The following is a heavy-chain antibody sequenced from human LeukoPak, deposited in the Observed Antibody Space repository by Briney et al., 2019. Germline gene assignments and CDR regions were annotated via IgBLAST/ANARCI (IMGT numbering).Heavy chain of an antibody. V-gene: IGHV3-23*01. Sequence: PGGTLRLSCEASGFAFRSYAMTWGRQAPGKGLEWVSAISGSGAKTYYADSVKGRFTISRDNSRNTLYLQMNSLRAEDTAVYYCAQGDSYYDFLLSVWGQGTMVTVSS. CDR2: ISGSGAKT. J-gene: IGHJ3*01. D-gene: IGHD3-3*01. CDR3: AQGDSYYDFLLSV. CDR1: GFAFRSYA.